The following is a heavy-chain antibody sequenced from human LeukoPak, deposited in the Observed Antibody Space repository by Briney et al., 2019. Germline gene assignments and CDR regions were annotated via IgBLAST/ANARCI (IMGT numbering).Heavy chain of an antibody. CDR1: GFTFRTYS. D-gene: IGHD1-1*01. Sequence: PGGSLRLSCAASGFTFRTYSMNWVRQAPGKGLEWVSYIDSRSSSIYYADSVKGRFTISRDNAKNSLYLQTNSLRDEDTAVYYCARENVTHLDYWGQGTLVTVSS. V-gene: IGHV3-48*02. J-gene: IGHJ4*02. CDR2: IDSRSSSI. CDR3: ARENVTHLDY.